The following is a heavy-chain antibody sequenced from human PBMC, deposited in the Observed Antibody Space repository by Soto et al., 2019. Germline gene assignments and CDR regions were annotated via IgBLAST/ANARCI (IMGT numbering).Heavy chain of an antibody. CDR1: GFTFNTYA. J-gene: IGHJ6*03. Sequence: EVQLLESGGGLVQPGGSLRLSCAASGFTFNTYAMSWVRQAPGKGLDWVSGLSATGGSAYYADSVKGRFTISRDNSKNTLYLEINSLIVEDTAVYYCSKVGWGWLPFYMDVWGKGATVTVSS. D-gene: IGHD3-16*01. V-gene: IGHV3-23*01. CDR3: SKVGWGWLPFYMDV. CDR2: LSATGGSA.